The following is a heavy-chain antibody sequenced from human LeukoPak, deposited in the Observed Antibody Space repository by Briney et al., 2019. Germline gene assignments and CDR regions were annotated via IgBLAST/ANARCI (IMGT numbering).Heavy chain of an antibody. J-gene: IGHJ4*02. CDR1: GGSFSGYY. D-gene: IGHD3-10*01. CDR3: ARGPLYYGSAKNNY. Sequence: SETLSLTCAVYGGSFSGYYWSWIPQPPGKGLEWIGEINHSGSTSYNPSLKSRVTISVDTSKNQFSLKLSSVTAADTAVYYCARGPLYYGSAKNNYWGQGTLVTVSS. CDR2: INHSGST. V-gene: IGHV4-34*01.